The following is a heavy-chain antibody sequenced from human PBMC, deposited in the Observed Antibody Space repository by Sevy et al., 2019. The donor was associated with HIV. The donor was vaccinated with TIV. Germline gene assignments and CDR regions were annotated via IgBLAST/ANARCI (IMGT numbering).Heavy chain of an antibody. V-gene: IGHV3-30*18. CDR3: AKDSWDVSGWYYYGMDV. CDR1: GFTFSSYG. J-gene: IGHJ6*02. D-gene: IGHD1-26*01. CDR2: ISYDGSNK. Sequence: GGSLRLSCAASGFTFSSYGMHWVRQAPGKGLEWVAVISYDGSNKYYADSVKGRFTISRDNSKNTLYLQMNSLRAEDTAVYYCAKDSWDVSGWYYYGMDVWGQGTTVTVSS.